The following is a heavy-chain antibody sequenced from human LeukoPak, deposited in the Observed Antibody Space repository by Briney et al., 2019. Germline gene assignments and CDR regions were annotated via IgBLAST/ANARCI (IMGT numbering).Heavy chain of an antibody. D-gene: IGHD3-22*01. Sequence: SVKVSCKASGGTFSTYGISWVRQAPGQGLEWMGGIVPVFGTANYAQKFQGRVTITTDESTSTAYVELSSLRFEDTAVYYCARSLREYYYDSSGYGPFDYWGQGTLVTVSS. CDR1: GGTFSTYG. CDR3: ARSLREYYYDSSGYGPFDY. V-gene: IGHV1-69*05. CDR2: IVPVFGTA. J-gene: IGHJ4*02.